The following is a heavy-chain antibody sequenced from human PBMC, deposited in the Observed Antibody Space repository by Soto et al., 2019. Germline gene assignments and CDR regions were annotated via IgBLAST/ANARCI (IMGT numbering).Heavy chain of an antibody. CDR1: GLTISGKKY. Sequence: PGGSLSLSCAGFGLTISGKKYVAWVRQAPGKGLEWVSGLYDVDGSFYADSVRGRFTTSSDSSKTTVYLQMNDLRPDDTAVYYCATWHEREHAYDVWGQGTTVTVSS. D-gene: IGHD1-1*01. J-gene: IGHJ3*01. CDR2: LYDVDGS. V-gene: IGHV3-53*01. CDR3: ATWHEREHAYDV.